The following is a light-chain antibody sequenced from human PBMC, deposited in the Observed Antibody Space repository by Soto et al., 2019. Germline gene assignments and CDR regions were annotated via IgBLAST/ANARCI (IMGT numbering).Light chain of an antibody. V-gene: IGKV3-20*01. J-gene: IGKJ4*01. CDR3: QQYGSAPRT. CDR1: QSFRNNY. Sequence: EIVLTQSPGTLSLSAGERATLSCRASQSFRNNYLAWYQQKPGQSPRLLICAASTRAAGIPDRFSGSGSGTDFTLTISRLEPEDFAVYYCQQYGSAPRTFGGGTKVEIK. CDR2: AAS.